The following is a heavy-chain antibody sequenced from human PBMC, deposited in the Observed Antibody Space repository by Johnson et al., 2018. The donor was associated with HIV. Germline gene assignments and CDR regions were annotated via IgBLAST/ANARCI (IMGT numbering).Heavy chain of an antibody. CDR3: AREEGTDILTRGDAFDI. V-gene: IGHV3-13*01. J-gene: IGHJ3*02. CDR2: IGPPAVT. D-gene: IGHD3-9*01. CDR1: GFTFSGSD. Sequence: VQLVESGGGLVQPGGSLKLSCAASGFTFSGSDLHWVRQATGNGLESVSPIGPPAVTSYPGPVKGRFTVSRENAKNSLYLQMNSLSAEDTAVYYCAREEGTDILTRGDAFDIWGQGTMVTVSS.